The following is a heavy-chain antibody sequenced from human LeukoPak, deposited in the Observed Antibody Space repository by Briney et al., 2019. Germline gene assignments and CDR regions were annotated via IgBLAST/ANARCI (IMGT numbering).Heavy chain of an antibody. Sequence: SETLSLTCAVYGGSFSGYYWSWIRQPPGKGLEWIGEINHSGSTNYNPSLKSRVTISVDTSKNQFSLKLSSVTAADTAVYYCARRRTGGRRIFDYWGQGTLVTVSS. CDR3: ARRRTGGRRIFDY. J-gene: IGHJ4*02. D-gene: IGHD3/OR15-3a*01. CDR1: GGSFSGYY. CDR2: INHSGST. V-gene: IGHV4-34*01.